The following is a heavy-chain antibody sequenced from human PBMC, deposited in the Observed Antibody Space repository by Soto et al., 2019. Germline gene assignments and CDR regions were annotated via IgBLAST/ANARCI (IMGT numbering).Heavy chain of an antibody. D-gene: IGHD5-18*01. CDR3: ARDPGYSYGYN. CDR1: GYTFTNYA. Sequence: GASVKVSCKASGYTFTNYAMHWVRQAPGQRLEWMGWINAGNGNTKYSQKFQGRVTITRDTSASTGYMELSSLRSEDTAVYYCARDPGYSYGYNWGQGTLVTVSS. J-gene: IGHJ4*02. V-gene: IGHV1-3*01. CDR2: INAGNGNT.